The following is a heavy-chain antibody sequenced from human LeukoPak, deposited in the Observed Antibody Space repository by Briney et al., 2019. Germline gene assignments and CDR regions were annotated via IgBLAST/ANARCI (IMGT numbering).Heavy chain of an antibody. CDR3: AKVGDTSMVFEF. Sequence: PSETLSLTCAVSGYSITSRNWWGWIRQTPGKGLEWIGYIFYNGKTDYNPSLRSRITMSLDTSKNQFSLKLSSVTALDTAVYYCAKVGDTSMVFEFWGQGSLVTVSS. D-gene: IGHD5-18*01. CDR2: IFYNGKT. CDR1: GYSITSRNW. V-gene: IGHV4-28*06. J-gene: IGHJ4*02.